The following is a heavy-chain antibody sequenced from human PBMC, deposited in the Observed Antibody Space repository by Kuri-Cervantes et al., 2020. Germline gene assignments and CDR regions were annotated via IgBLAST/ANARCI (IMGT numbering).Heavy chain of an antibody. D-gene: IGHD3-10*01. J-gene: IGHJ3*02. Sequence: GESLKISCAASGFTFSSYAMNWVRQAPGKGLEWVSAISGSGGSTYYADSVKGRFTISRDNSKNTLYLQMNSLRAEDTAVYYCAKDYPGAGHAFDIWGQGTMVTVSS. CDR1: GFTFSSYA. CDR3: AKDYPGAGHAFDI. V-gene: IGHV3-23*01. CDR2: ISGSGGST.